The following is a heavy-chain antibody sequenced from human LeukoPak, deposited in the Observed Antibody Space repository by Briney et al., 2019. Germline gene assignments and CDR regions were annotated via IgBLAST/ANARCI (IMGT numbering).Heavy chain of an antibody. CDR3: ARIRNYYDSSGYLYYFDY. V-gene: IGHV4-39*01. J-gene: IGHJ4*02. D-gene: IGHD3-22*01. Sequence: PSETLSLTCTVSGGSISSSSYYCGWIRQPPGKGLEWIGSIYYSGSTYYNPSLKSRVTISVDTSKNQFSLKLSSVTAADTAVYYCARIRNYYDSSGYLYYFDYWGQGTLVTVSS. CDR1: GGSISSSSYY. CDR2: IYYSGST.